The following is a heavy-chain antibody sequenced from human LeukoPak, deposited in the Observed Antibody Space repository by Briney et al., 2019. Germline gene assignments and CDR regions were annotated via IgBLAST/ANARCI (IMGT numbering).Heavy chain of an antibody. CDR2: SSSSGTTT. Sequence: GGSLRLSCAASGFIFSDYEMNWVRQAPGKGLEWVSYSSSSGTTTHYADSVKGRFAISRDNARNSLYLQMNSLRAEDTAIYYCSRLWGGDYWGQGTLVAVSS. CDR1: GFIFSDYE. J-gene: IGHJ4*02. D-gene: IGHD3-10*01. CDR3: SRLWGGDY. V-gene: IGHV3-48*03.